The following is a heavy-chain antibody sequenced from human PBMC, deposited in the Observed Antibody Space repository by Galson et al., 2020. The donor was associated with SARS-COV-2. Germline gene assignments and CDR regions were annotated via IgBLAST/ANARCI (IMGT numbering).Heavy chain of an antibody. Sequence: GGSLRLSCAASGFTFSDYYMSWIRQAPGKGLEWVSYISSSGSTIYYADSVKGRFTISRDNAKNSLYLQMNSLRAEDTAVYYCARDPVPYGYYDFWSGYSRGPLFDYWGQGTLVTVSS. D-gene: IGHD3-3*01. CDR3: ARDPVPYGYYDFWSGYSRGPLFDY. CDR1: GFTFSDYY. CDR2: ISSSGSTI. V-gene: IGHV3-11*01. J-gene: IGHJ4*02.